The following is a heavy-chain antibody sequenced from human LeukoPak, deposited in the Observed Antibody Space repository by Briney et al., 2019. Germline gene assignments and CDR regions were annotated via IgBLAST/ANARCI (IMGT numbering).Heavy chain of an antibody. J-gene: IGHJ4*02. CDR3: ARDFVPPDLGSSYYFDY. Sequence: SVKVSCKASGGTFSSYAISWVRQAPGQGLEWMGRIIPILGIANYAQKFQGRVTITADKSTSTAYMELSSLRSEDTAVYYCARDFVPPDLGSSYYFDYWGQGTLVTVSS. CDR1: GGTFSSYA. V-gene: IGHV1-69*04. CDR2: IIPILGIA. D-gene: IGHD7-27*01.